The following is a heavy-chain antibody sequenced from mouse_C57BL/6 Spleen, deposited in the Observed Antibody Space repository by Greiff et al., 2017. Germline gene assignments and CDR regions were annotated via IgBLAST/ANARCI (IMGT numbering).Heavy chain of an antibody. D-gene: IGHD1-1*01. CDR1: GYTFTSYW. Sequence: QVQLQQPGAELVMPGASVKLSCKASGYTFTSYWMHWVKQRPGQGLEWIGEIDPSDSYTNYNPKFKGKYTLTVDKSSSTAYMQLSSLTSEDSAVYYCARERGIYYGSSHWYFDVWGTGTTVTVSS. V-gene: IGHV1-69*01. J-gene: IGHJ1*03. CDR2: IDPSDSYT. CDR3: ARERGIYYGSSHWYFDV.